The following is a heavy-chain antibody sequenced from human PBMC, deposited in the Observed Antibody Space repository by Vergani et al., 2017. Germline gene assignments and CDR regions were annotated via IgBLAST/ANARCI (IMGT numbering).Heavy chain of an antibody. D-gene: IGHD3-10*01. CDR3: VRVPLIRRGSGNYGINNYHGMDV. CDR1: GFISSSYW. Sequence: EGQLVESGGDWVQRGGSLRLSCAASGFISSSYWMSWVRQAPGKGLEWVANVSQDGREKYYVDSVRGRFTISRDNAKNSIYLQMNSLRAEDTAVYFCVRVPLIRRGSGNYGINNYHGMDVWGQGTTVIVSS. V-gene: IGHV3-7*01. CDR2: VSQDGREK. J-gene: IGHJ6*02.